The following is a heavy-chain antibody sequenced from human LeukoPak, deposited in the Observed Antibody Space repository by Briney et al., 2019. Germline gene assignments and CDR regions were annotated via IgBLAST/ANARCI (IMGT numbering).Heavy chain of an antibody. CDR1: GFTFSSYE. D-gene: IGHD2-15*01. CDR2: ISSSGSTI. CDR3: ARVATRKDAFDI. J-gene: IGHJ3*02. Sequence: GGSLRLSCAASGFTFSSYEMNWVRQAPGKGLEWVSYISSSGSTIYYADSVKGRFTISRDNAKNTLYLQMNSLRAEDTAVYYCARVATRKDAFDIWGQGTMVTVSS. V-gene: IGHV3-48*03.